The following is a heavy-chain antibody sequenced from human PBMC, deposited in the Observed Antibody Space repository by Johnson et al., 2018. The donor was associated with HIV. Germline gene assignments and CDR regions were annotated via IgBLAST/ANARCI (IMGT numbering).Heavy chain of an antibody. V-gene: IGHV3-30*02. D-gene: IGHD3-16*01. CDR2: IRYDGSER. CDR1: GFTFSSYG. CDR3: ARDQGWGDACDI. J-gene: IGHJ3*02. Sequence: QMQLVESGGGVVQPGGSLRLSCAASGFTFSSYGMHWVRQAPGKGLEWVAFIRYDGSERYYVDSVKGRFTISRDYAKNSLYLQMNSLRAEDTAVYYCARDQGWGDACDIWGQGTMVIVSS.